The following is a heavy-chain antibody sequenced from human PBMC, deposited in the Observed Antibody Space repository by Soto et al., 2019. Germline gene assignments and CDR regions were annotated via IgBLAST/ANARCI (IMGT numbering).Heavy chain of an antibody. CDR1: GFTFSSYA. CDR2: ISYDGSNK. Sequence: PGGSLRLSCAASGFTFSSYAMHWVRQAPGKGLEWVAVISYDGSNKYYADSVKGRFTISRDNSKNTPYLQMNSLRAEDTAVYYCARESRSSDFDYWGQGTLVTVSS. CDR3: ARESRSSDFDY. D-gene: IGHD3-16*02. V-gene: IGHV3-30-3*01. J-gene: IGHJ4*02.